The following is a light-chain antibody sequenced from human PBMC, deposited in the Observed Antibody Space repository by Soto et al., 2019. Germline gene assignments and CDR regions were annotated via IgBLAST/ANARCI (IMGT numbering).Light chain of an antibody. Sequence: DIQMTQSPSSLSASVGDRVTITCRASQSISSYLNWYQQKPGQAPKLLIYAASSLQSGVPSRFSGRGSGTDFTLTISSLQPEDFATYYCQQSYSTPRTFGQGTKVDIK. CDR1: QSISSY. J-gene: IGKJ1*01. V-gene: IGKV1-39*01. CDR3: QQSYSTPRT. CDR2: AAS.